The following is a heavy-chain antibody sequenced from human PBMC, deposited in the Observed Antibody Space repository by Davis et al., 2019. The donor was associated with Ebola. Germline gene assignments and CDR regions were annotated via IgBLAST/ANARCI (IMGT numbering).Heavy chain of an antibody. D-gene: IGHD3-3*01. CDR2: ISAYNGNT. J-gene: IGHJ4*02. V-gene: IGHV1-18*04. CDR3: ARGPITIFGVVTTTEGGFDY. Sequence: ASVKVSCKASGYTFTSYGISWVRQAPGQGLEWMGWISAYNGNTNYAQKLQGRVTMTTDTSTSTAYMELRSLRSDDTAVYYCARGPITIFGVVTTTEGGFDYWGQGTLVTVSS. CDR1: GYTFTSYG.